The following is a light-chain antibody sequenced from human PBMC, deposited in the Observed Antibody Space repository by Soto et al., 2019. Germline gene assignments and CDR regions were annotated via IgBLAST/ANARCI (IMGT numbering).Light chain of an antibody. CDR1: QTIRRW. CDR2: DAS. J-gene: IGKJ1*01. CDR3: RHYNRDPWT. Sequence: DIEMTQSPSTLSASVGDRLTITCRASQTIRRWLAWYQQRPGKAPKVLIYDASTLESGVPARFSGSGSETEFTLTISSLQPEDAATYYCRHYNRDPWTFGKGTKVEIK. V-gene: IGKV1-5*01.